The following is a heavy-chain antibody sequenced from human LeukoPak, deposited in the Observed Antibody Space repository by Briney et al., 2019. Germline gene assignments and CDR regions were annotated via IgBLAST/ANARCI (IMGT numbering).Heavy chain of an antibody. Sequence: PSETLSLTCTVSGGSISSYYWSWIRQPAGKGLEWIGRIYTSGSTNYNPSLKSRVTMSVDTSKNQFSLKLSSVTAADTAVYYCARALDIVVVVAATHWFDPWGQGTLVTVSS. J-gene: IGHJ5*02. V-gene: IGHV4-4*07. CDR2: IYTSGST. CDR1: GGSISSYY. CDR3: ARALDIVVVVAATHWFDP. D-gene: IGHD2-15*01.